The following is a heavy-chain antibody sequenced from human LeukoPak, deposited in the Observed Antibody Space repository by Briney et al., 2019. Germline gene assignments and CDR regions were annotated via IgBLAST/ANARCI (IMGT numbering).Heavy chain of an antibody. Sequence: GGSLRLSCAASGFTFSSYWMSWVRQAPGKGLEWVANIKQDGSEKYYVDSVKGRFTISRDNAKNSVFLQMNSLRAEDTAVYYCARDGGGWTFFDYWGQGTLVTVSS. CDR1: GFTFSSYW. CDR2: IKQDGSEK. CDR3: ARDGGGWTFFDY. V-gene: IGHV3-7*04. D-gene: IGHD6-19*01. J-gene: IGHJ4*02.